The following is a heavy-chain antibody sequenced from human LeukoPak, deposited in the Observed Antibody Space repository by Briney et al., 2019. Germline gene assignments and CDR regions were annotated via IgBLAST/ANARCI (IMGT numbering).Heavy chain of an antibody. Sequence: PGGSLRLSCAASGFTFSTYTMNWVRQAPGKGLEWASSIRSSSNNINYADSVKGRFTISRDNAMDSVHLQMNSLRVEDTAVYYCARGYQRPDYWGRGTLITVSS. V-gene: IGHV3-21*01. CDR3: ARGYQRPDY. D-gene: IGHD2-2*01. J-gene: IGHJ4*02. CDR2: IRSSSNNI. CDR1: GFTFSTYT.